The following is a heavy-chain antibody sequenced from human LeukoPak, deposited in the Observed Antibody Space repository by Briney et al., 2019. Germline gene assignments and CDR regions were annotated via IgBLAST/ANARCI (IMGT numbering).Heavy chain of an antibody. CDR1: GYTFIDYY. CDR2: TNPNSGGT. D-gene: IGHD2-8*01. Sequence: ASEKVSCKASGYTFIDYYIHWVRQAPGQGLEWMGWTNPNSGGTNFAQKFQGRVTMTRDTSIRTAYMELRRLTSDDTAVYYCARDGGGLVPVPNEWGQGALVTVSS. CDR3: ARDGGGLVPVPNE. J-gene: IGHJ4*02. V-gene: IGHV1-2*02.